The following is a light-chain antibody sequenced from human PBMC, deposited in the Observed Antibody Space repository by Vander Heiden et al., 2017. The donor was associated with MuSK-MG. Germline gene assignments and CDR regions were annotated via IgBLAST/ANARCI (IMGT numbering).Light chain of an antibody. CDR1: QGISSA. CDR2: DAS. J-gene: IGKJ3*01. CDR3: NQGKR. V-gene: IGKV1-13*02. Sequence: AIQLTQSPSSLSASVGNRVTITCRASQGISSALAWYQQKPGKAPKLLIYDASSLESGVPSRFSGSGSGIDFTLTISSLQPEDFATYYCNQGKRFGPGTKVDIK.